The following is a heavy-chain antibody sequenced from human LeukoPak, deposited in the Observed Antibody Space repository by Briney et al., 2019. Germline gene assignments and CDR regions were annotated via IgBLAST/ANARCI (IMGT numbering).Heavy chain of an antibody. CDR1: GDSISDYY. CDR2: IYYSGST. D-gene: IGHD6-19*01. Sequence: PSETLSLTCTVSGDSISDYYWSWIRQPPGKGLEWIGYIYYSGSTNYIPSLKSRVTISVDTSKNQFSLKLSSVTAVDTAVYYCARVLARGMAVAGDAFDIWGQGTMVTVSS. J-gene: IGHJ3*02. CDR3: ARVLARGMAVAGDAFDI. V-gene: IGHV4-59*01.